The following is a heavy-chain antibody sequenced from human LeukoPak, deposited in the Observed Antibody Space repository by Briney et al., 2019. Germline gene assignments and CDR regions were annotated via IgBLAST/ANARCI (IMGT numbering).Heavy chain of an antibody. Sequence: PSQTLSLTCTVSGGSISSGGYYWSWIRQHPGKGLEWIGYIYYSGSTYYNPSLKSRVTISVDTSKNQFSLKLSSVTAADTAVYYCAKHKENYGDSCLDDYWGQGTLVTVSS. D-gene: IGHD4-17*01. CDR2: IYYSGST. J-gene: IGHJ4*02. CDR1: GGSISSGGYY. CDR3: AKHKENYGDSCLDDY. V-gene: IGHV4-31*03.